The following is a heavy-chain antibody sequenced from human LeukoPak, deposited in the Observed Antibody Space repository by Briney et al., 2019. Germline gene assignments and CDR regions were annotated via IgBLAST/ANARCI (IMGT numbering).Heavy chain of an antibody. CDR2: TIPGFGSA. D-gene: IGHD3-10*01. Sequence: ASVKVSCKASGVSYSTSAISWVRQAPGQGLEWMGGTIPGFGSANYAQSFKGRVTITTDEPTSTPYMELTSLRYEDTAVYDCATEGYDLGTFFLDCWGQGTLVTVSS. V-gene: IGHV1-69*05. CDR3: ATEGYDLGTFFLDC. CDR1: GVSYSTSA. J-gene: IGHJ4*02.